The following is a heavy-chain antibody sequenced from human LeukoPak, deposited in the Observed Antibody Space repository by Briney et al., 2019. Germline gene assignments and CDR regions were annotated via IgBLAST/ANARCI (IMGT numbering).Heavy chain of an antibody. D-gene: IGHD3-10*01. Sequence: ASVKVSCKASGGTFSSYAISWVRQAPGQGLEWMGGIIPIFGTASYAQKFQGRVTITADKSTSTAYMELSSLRSEDTAVYYCARGERLLWFGEFESRQYFQHWGQGTLVTVSS. V-gene: IGHV1-69*06. CDR3: ARGERLLWFGEFESRQYFQH. J-gene: IGHJ1*01. CDR2: IIPIFGTA. CDR1: GGTFSSYA.